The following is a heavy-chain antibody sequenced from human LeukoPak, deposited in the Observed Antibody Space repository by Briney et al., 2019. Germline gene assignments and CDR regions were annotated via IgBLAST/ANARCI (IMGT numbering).Heavy chain of an antibody. J-gene: IGHJ5*02. CDR3: ARDPRPLDYYDSRGFDP. CDR2: IYHSGST. D-gene: IGHD3-22*01. Sequence: PSETLSLTCAVSGYSISSGYYWGWIRQPPGKGLEWIGSIYHSGSTYYNPSLKSRVTISVDTSKNQFSLKLSSVTAADTAVYYCARDPRPLDYYDSRGFDPWGQGTLVTVSS. V-gene: IGHV4-38-2*02. CDR1: GYSISSGYY.